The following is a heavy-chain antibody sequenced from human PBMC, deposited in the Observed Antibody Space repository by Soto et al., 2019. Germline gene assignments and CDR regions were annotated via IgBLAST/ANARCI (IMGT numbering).Heavy chain of an antibody. CDR3: ASARITMVRGNFPFDP. D-gene: IGHD3-10*01. J-gene: IGHJ5*02. V-gene: IGHV4-59*01. CDR1: GGSISSYY. CDR2: IYYSGST. Sequence: SETLSLTCTVSGGSISSYYWSWIRQPPGKGLEWIGYIYYSGSTNYNPSLKSRVTISVDTSKNQFSLKLSSVTAADTAVYYCASARITMVRGNFPFDPWGQGTLVTVSS.